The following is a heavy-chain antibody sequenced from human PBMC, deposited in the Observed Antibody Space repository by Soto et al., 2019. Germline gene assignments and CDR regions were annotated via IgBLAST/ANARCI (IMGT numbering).Heavy chain of an antibody. CDR3: ARTAAAGTREMDY. D-gene: IGHD6-13*01. CDR2: IYYSGST. J-gene: IGHJ4*02. Sequence: SETLSLTCTVSGGSISSYYWSWIRQPPGKGLEWIGYIYYSGSTNYNPSLKSRVTISVDTSKNQFSLKLSSVTAADTAVYYCARTAAAGTREMDYWGQGTLVTVSS. V-gene: IGHV4-59*01. CDR1: GGSISSYY.